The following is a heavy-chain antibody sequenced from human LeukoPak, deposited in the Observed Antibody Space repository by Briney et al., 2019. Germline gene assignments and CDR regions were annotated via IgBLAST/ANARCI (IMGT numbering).Heavy chain of an antibody. CDR1: GFTFSSNG. V-gene: IGHV3-30*02. D-gene: IGHD3-10*01. CDR2: IQYDGSKK. J-gene: IGHJ4*02. CDR3: ASPDPWFGVFPTYY. Sequence: VGSLRLSCVASGFTFSSNGMHWVRQAPGKGLEWVTFIQYDGSKKYYADSVKGRFTISRDNSKNTLYLQMNSLRAEDTAVYYCASPDPWFGVFPTYYWGQGTLVTVSS.